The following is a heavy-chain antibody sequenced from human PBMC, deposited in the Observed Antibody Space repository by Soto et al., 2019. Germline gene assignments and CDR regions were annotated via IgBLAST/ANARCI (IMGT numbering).Heavy chain of an antibody. V-gene: IGHV3-30*18. CDR2: ISYDGSKK. CDR3: AKDGGYASSGFYRHSDY. CDR1: GFTFSSSG. D-gene: IGHD3-22*01. Sequence: QVQLVESGGGVVQPGRSLTLSCAASGFTFSSSGMHWVRQAPGKGLEWVGFISYDGSKKFLGDSVKGRFIISRDNSKNTVYVEMNGLRNEDTAVYYCAKDGGYASSGFYRHSDYWGQGILVIVSS. J-gene: IGHJ4*02.